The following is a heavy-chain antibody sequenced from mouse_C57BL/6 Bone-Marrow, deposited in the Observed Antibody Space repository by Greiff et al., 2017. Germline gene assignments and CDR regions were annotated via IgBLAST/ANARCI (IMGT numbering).Heavy chain of an antibody. CDR1: GFNIKDYY. J-gene: IGHJ4*01. D-gene: IGHD2-5*01. Sequence: VQLQQSGAELVKPGASVKLSCTASGFNIKDYYMHWVKQRPGQGLEWIGEIDPSDSYTNYNQKFKGKSTLTVDKSSSTAYMQLSSLTSEDSAVYYWARDDSNYFYAMDYWGQGTSVTVSS. CDR3: ARDDSNYFYAMDY. V-gene: IGHV1-69*01. CDR2: IDPSDSYT.